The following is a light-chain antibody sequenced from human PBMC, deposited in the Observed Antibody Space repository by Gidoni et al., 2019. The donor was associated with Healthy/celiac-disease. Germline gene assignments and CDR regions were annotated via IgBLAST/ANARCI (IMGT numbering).Light chain of an antibody. CDR2: EVS. Sequence: QSALTQPVSVSVSPGQSITIPCTGTSSDVGGYNYVSWYQQHPGKAPKLMIYEVSNRPSGVSNRFSGSKSGNTASLTISGLQAEDEADYYCSSYTSSSPDWVFGGGTKLTVL. V-gene: IGLV2-14*01. CDR3: SSYTSSSPDWV. CDR1: SSDVGGYNY. J-gene: IGLJ3*02.